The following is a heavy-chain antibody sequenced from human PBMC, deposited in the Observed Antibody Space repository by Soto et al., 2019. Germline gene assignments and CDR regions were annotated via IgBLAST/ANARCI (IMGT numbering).Heavy chain of an antibody. V-gene: IGHV3-21*01. CDR2: IDRRSDI. CDR1: VFTFSIYS. CDR3: AREETAWTLAYGLDV. Sequence: PWGSLVLACAAPVFTFSIYSIHWARQAPGKGLEWVSSIDRRSDIYYADSVKGRFTISRDNAKNSVSLQMNSLRAEDRAVYYCAREETAWTLAYGLDVWGQGTTGTVS. D-gene: IGHD2-21*02. J-gene: IGHJ6*02.